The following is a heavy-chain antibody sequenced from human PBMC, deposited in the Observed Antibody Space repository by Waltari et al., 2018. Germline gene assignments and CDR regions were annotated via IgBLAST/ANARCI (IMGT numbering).Heavy chain of an antibody. J-gene: IGHJ5*02. CDR3: ARHGYSGGWFDP. CDR2: MFNGGST. CDR1: GASISSSNYY. V-gene: IGHV4-39*01. Sequence: QLQLQESGPGLVKPSETLSLTCSVSGASISSSNYYWGWIRQPPGKGLEWIGSMFNGGSTNYNPSRKSRVTISVDTSKNQFSLRLNSVTAADTAIYYCARHGYSGGWFDPWGQGTLVTVSS. D-gene: IGHD4-17*01.